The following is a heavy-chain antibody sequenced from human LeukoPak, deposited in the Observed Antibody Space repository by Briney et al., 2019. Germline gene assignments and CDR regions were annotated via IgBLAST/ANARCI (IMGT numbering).Heavy chain of an antibody. J-gene: IGHJ4*02. CDR2: IYTSGSS. CDR1: GGSISSYY. CDR3: AGGYSYGISDY. D-gene: IGHD5-18*01. Sequence: SETLSLTCTVSGGSISSYYWSWIRQPAGKGLEWMGRIYTSGSSNYNPSLKSRVTISLDKSKNQFSLKLSSVTAADTAVYYCAGGYSYGISDYWGQGTLVTVSS. V-gene: IGHV4-4*07.